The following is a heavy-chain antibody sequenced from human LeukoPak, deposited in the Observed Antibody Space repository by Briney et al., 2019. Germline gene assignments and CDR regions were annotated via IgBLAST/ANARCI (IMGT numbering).Heavy chain of an antibody. V-gene: IGHV4-39*01. J-gene: IGHJ4*02. CDR1: GASISGSGYY. Sequence: PSETLSLTCAVSGASISGSGYYLGRIPQPQGQGLEWSGNIYYTGSTYYNASLQSRVTISIDMAKNPFSLRLSSLTAADAAMYYCVKSGGYGLIDYWGQGTLVTVSS. D-gene: IGHD6-19*01. CDR3: VKSGGYGLIDY. CDR2: IYYTGST.